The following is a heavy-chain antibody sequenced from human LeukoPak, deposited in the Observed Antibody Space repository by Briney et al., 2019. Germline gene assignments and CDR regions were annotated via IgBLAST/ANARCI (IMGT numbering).Heavy chain of an antibody. CDR1: RFTLSSYA. CDR2: ISYDGNNK. V-gene: IGHV3-30-3*01. J-gene: IGHJ3*02. CDR3: ARAVVAAFPDAFDI. D-gene: IGHD2-15*01. Sequence: PGGSLRLSCAASRFTLSSYAMHWVRQAPGKGLEWVAVISYDGNNKNYADSVKGRFTISRDNSKNTLYLQMNSLRVEDTALYYCARAVVAAFPDAFDIWGQGTMVTVSS.